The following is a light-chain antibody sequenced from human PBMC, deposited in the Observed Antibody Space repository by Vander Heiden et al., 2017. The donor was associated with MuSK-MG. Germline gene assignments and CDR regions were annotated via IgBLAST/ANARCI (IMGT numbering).Light chain of an antibody. V-gene: IGKV1-39*01. CDR1: QSISSY. CDR3: QPSYSTHT. Sequence: DSHMIQSPSSLSASVGDRVTITCRASQSISSYLNWYQQKPREAHKLMIYAASSMKRGVPTRFSGSACGKDFTITSSRQQHEDFANYYGQPSYSTHTFGQGTKLEIK. J-gene: IGKJ2*01. CDR2: AAS.